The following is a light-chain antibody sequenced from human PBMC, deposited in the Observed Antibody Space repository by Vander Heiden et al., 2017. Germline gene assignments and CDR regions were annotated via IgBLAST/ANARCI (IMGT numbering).Light chain of an antibody. CDR3: SSYAGRYSWV. CDR2: EVN. J-gene: IGLJ3*02. Sequence: QSALTQPPSASGSPGQSLPISCTGPSSDVGAYNYVSWYQQHPGKAPKLVIYEVNKRPSGVPHRFSGSKSGNAASLTVSGLQAEDEADFYCSSYAGRYSWVFGGGTKLTVL. V-gene: IGLV2-8*01. CDR1: SSDVGAYNY.